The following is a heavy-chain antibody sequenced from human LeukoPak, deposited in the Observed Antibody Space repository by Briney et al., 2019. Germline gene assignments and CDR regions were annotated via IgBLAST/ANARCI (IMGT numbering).Heavy chain of an antibody. V-gene: IGHV3-7*01. CDR3: ARDGSGYYGSGSPFDY. CDR2: IKQDGSEK. J-gene: IGHJ4*02. D-gene: IGHD3-10*01. CDR1: GLTFSSYW. Sequence: GGSLRLSCAASGLTFSSYWMSWVRQAPGKGLEWVANIKQDGSEKYYVDSVKGRFTISRDNAKNSLYLQMNSLRAEDTAVYYCARDGSGYYGSGSPFDYWGQGTLVTVSS.